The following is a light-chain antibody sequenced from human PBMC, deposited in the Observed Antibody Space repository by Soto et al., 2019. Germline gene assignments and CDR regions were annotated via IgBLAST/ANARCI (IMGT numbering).Light chain of an antibody. CDR2: VAS. V-gene: IGKV3-11*01. J-gene: IGKJ5*01. Sequence: EIVLTQSPATLSLSPGERATLSCRASQSVSSYLAWYQQKFAQAPRLLIYVASNRATGLPARFSGSGSGPAFTLPISSLEPEDFAVYYCQQRSNWPPTFGQGTRLEIK. CDR1: QSVSSY. CDR3: QQRSNWPPT.